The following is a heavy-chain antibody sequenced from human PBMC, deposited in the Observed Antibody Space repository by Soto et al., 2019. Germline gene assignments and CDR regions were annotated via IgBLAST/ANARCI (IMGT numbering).Heavy chain of an antibody. D-gene: IGHD6-19*01. Sequence: PXETLSLRCTVSGGSISSYDWSWIRQPPGKGLEWIGYIYYSGSTNYNPSLKSRVTISVDTSKNQFSLKLSSVTAADTAVYYCARNLYSSGWYFDYWGQGTLVTVSS. CDR2: IYYSGST. V-gene: IGHV4-59*01. J-gene: IGHJ4*02. CDR3: ARNLYSSGWYFDY. CDR1: GGSISSYD.